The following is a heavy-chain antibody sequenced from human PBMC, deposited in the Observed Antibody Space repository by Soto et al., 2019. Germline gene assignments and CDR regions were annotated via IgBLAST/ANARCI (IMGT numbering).Heavy chain of an antibody. D-gene: IGHD5-12*01. CDR2: AYYGGNT. V-gene: IGHV4-59*08. CDR3: AKQLIAWLRMEAFDV. CDR1: GDSISSYY. Sequence: QVQLQESGPGLVKPSETLSLTCTVSGDSISSYYWSWILQPPGKGLEWIGYAYYGGNTNYNPSLKSRVTISVYTSKSQFARKLNSVTGADTAVYYCAKQLIAWLRMEAFDVWGPGTMVTVSS. J-gene: IGHJ3*01.